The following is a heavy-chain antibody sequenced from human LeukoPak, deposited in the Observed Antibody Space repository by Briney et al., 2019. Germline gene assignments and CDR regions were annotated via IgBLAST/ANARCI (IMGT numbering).Heavy chain of an antibody. Sequence: SETLSLTCAVSGGSISSTNWWSWVRQPPGKGLEWIGEIYRSGTTNYKPSLKSRVTISLDKSTSTAYLQWSSLKASDTAMYYCARVFHDYGGNGFDYWGQGTLVTVSS. V-gene: IGHV4-4*02. CDR2: IYRSGTT. CDR1: GGSISSTNW. J-gene: IGHJ4*02. D-gene: IGHD4-23*01. CDR3: ARVFHDYGGNGFDY.